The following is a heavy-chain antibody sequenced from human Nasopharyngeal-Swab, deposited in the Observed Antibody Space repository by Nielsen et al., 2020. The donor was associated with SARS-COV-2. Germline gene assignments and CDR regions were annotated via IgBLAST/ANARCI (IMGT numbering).Heavy chain of an antibody. Sequence: ESLKISCAASGFTFSDSAIHWVRQASEKGLEWVGRVRSKGNNYATAYSASVKGRFIIFRDDPTNTAYLQMNSLKTEDTAMYYCTRCGGGCYSGRDYWGQGTLVTVSS. D-gene: IGHD2-15*01. V-gene: IGHV3-73*01. J-gene: IGHJ4*02. CDR1: GFTFSDSA. CDR2: VRSKGNNYAT. CDR3: TRCGGGCYSGRDY.